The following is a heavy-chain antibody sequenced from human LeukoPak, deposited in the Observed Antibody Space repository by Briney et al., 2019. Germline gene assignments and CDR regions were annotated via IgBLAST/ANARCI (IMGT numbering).Heavy chain of an antibody. CDR3: ARELLWFGESGDYYYYGMDV. J-gene: IGHJ6*02. CDR1: GGSISSYY. D-gene: IGHD3-10*01. Sequence: PSETLSLTCTVSGGSISSYYWSWIRQPPGKGLEWIGDIYYSGSTNYNPSLKSRVTISVDTSKNQFSLKLSSVTAADTAVYYCARELLWFGESGDYYYYGMDVWGQGTTVTVSS. CDR2: IYYSGST. V-gene: IGHV4-59*01.